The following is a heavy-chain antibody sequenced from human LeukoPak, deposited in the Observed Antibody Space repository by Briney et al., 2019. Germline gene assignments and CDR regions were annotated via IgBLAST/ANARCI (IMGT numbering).Heavy chain of an antibody. Sequence: ASVKVSCKASGYTFTSYGISWVRQAPGQGLEWMGWISAYNGNTNYAQKLQGRVTMTTDTSTSTAYMELRSLRSDDTAVYYCARDERFAALGATNSVRGDYWGQGTLVTVSS. D-gene: IGHD1-26*01. V-gene: IGHV1-18*01. J-gene: IGHJ4*02. CDR1: GYTFTSYG. CDR3: ARDERFAALGATNSVRGDY. CDR2: ISAYNGNT.